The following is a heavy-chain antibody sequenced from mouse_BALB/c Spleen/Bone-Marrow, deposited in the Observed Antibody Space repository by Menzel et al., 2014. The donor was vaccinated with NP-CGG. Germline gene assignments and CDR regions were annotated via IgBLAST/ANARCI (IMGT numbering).Heavy chain of an antibody. J-gene: IGHJ2*01. V-gene: IGHV7-3*02. CDR3: TRDMGLLRFYF. CDR2: IRNKPNGYTT. CDR1: GFTFTDYY. Sequence: DVKLVESGGGLVQPGGSLRLSCATSGFTFTDYYMSWVRQPPGKALEWLGFIRNKPNGYTTEYSASVKGRFTISRDNSQSILYLQMNTLRVEDSATYYCTRDMGLLRFYFWGQGTTLTVSS. D-gene: IGHD1-1*01.